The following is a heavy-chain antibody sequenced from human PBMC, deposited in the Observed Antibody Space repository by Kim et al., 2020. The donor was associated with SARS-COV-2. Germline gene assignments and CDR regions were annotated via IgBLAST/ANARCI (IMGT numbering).Heavy chain of an antibody. J-gene: IGHJ4*02. Sequence: TADYAASVKGRFIISRDDSKNSLYLQMNNLKTADTAMYYGARDWNTALDSWGQGTLVTVSS. CDR3: ARDWNTALDS. V-gene: IGHV3-72*01. CDR2: TA. D-gene: IGHD5-18*01.